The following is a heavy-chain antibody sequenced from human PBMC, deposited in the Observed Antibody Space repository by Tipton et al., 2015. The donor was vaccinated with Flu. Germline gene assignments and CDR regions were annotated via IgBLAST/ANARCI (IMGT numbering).Heavy chain of an antibody. CDR3: ARMISGSQNYFDY. D-gene: IGHD1-26*01. CDR2: IYYTGTT. Sequence: TLSLTCTISGGFISGTTYYWGWIRQPPGKGLEWMGSIYYTGTTYYNPSLESRVTVSVDAPKNQFSLTLTPVTAANTALYYCARMISGSQNYFDYWGQGTLVTVSS. CDR1: GGFISGTTYY. J-gene: IGHJ4*02. V-gene: IGHV4-39*01.